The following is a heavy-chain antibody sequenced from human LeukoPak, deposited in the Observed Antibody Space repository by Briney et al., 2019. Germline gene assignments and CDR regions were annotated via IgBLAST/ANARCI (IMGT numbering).Heavy chain of an antibody. D-gene: IGHD2-15*01. Sequence: SETLSLTCAVYGGSFSGHYWSWIRQPPGKGLEWIGEINHSGSTNYNPSLKSRVTISVDTSKNQFSLKLSSVTAADTAVYYCARYCSGGSCYSTTADEYFDYWGQGTLVTVSS. CDR2: INHSGST. J-gene: IGHJ4*02. V-gene: IGHV4-34*01. CDR3: ARYCSGGSCYSTTADEYFDY. CDR1: GGSFSGHY.